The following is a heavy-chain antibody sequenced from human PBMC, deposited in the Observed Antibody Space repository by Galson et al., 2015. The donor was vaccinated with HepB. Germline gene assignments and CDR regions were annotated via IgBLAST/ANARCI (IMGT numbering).Heavy chain of an antibody. D-gene: IGHD5-12*01. CDR2: IYPDTGNI. CDR1: GYTFTTSA. CDR3: ARDPYGGYVLHY. V-gene: IGHV1-3*01. Sequence: SVKVSCKASGYTFTTSAVHWVRQAPGQRLEWMGWIYPDTGNIEYSQKFQGRLTITSDTSASTAYMELSSLTSDDTAIYFCARDPYGGYVLHYWGQGTLVTVSS. J-gene: IGHJ4*02.